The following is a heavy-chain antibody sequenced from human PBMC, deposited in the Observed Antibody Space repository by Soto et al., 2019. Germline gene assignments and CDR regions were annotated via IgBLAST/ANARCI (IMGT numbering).Heavy chain of an antibody. Sequence: QVQLVQSGGEVKKPGASVKVSCKTSGYSFTTYGISWVRQAPGQGLEWMGWISAYNGNTNYAQKLQGRVTMTTDTSTSTAYMELRSLRSDDTAVYYCAREGPAPYYYYGMDVWGXGSTVTVSS. V-gene: IGHV1-18*01. CDR3: AREGPAPYYYYGMDV. J-gene: IGHJ6*04. CDR2: ISAYNGNT. CDR1: GYSFTTYG.